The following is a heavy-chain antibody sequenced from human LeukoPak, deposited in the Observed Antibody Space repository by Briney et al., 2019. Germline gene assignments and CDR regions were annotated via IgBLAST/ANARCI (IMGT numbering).Heavy chain of an antibody. V-gene: IGHV4-59*01. CDR3: ARGGTYGSDY. D-gene: IGHD3-10*01. J-gene: IGHJ4*02. CDR1: GGSISSYC. CDR2: IYYSGST. Sequence: SETLSLTCTVSGGSISSYCWSWIRQPPGKGLEWIGYIYYSGSTNYNPSLKSRVTISADTSKNQFSLKLTSVTAADTAVYYCARGGTYGSDYWGQGTLVTVSS.